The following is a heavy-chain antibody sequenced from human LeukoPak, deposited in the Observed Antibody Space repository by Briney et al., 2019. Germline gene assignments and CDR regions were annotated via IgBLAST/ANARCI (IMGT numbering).Heavy chain of an antibody. CDR2: IHYSGST. Sequence: SETLSLTCTVAAGSISSYYWSWIRQPTGKGLEWIGYIHYSGSTNYNPSLKSRVTISEDTSKNQFSLKLSSVAAADTAVYYCARGFWEYAIDIWGQGTMVTVSS. CDR3: ARGFWEYAIDI. V-gene: IGHV4-59*01. D-gene: IGHD3-10*01. CDR1: AGSISSYY. J-gene: IGHJ3*02.